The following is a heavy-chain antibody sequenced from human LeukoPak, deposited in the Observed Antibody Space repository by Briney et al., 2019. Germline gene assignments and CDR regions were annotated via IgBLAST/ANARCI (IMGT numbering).Heavy chain of an antibody. CDR1: GGSISSYY. Sequence: SETLSLTCTVSGGSISSYYWSWIRQPPGKGLEWIGYIYYSGSTNYNPSLKSRVTISVDTSKNQFSLKLSSVTAADTAVYYCATERTGMFDSWGQGTQVTVSS. J-gene: IGHJ4*02. CDR3: ATERTGMFDS. CDR2: IYYSGST. V-gene: IGHV4-59*01. D-gene: IGHD7-27*01.